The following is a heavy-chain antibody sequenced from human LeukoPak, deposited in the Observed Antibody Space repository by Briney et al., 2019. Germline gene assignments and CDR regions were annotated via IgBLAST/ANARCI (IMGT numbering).Heavy chain of an antibody. CDR2: ITSNGGTT. J-gene: IGHJ4*02. D-gene: IGHD4-11*01. CDR1: GFTFSTYA. Sequence: GGSLRLCCSASGFTFSTYAMYWVRQAPGKGLEYVSVITSNGGTTYSADSVKGRFTISRDNSKNTLYLQMSSLRPEDTAVYYCVKDSNIHNYWGQGTLVTVSS. V-gene: IGHV3-64D*09. CDR3: VKDSNIHNY.